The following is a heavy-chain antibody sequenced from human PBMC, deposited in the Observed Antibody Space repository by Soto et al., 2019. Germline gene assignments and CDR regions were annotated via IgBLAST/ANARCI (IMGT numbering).Heavy chain of an antibody. CDR2: IFPGDSDT. D-gene: IGHD6-19*01. Sequence: GSSLKISWKGSGYNFTSYWMGGVRQMPGKGLAWMGIIFPGDSDTRYSPSFQGQVTLSADRSISTAYLQWSSLKASDTAIYYCAGIRVAGTAFDIWGQGPMVTVSS. CDR3: AGIRVAGTAFDI. CDR1: GYNFTSYW. J-gene: IGHJ3*02. V-gene: IGHV5-51*03.